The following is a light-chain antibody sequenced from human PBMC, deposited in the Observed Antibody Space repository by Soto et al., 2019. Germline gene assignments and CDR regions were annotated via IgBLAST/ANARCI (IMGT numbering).Light chain of an antibody. CDR1: SSNIEPNY. CDR3: AAWDDSLSGLV. J-gene: IGLJ2*01. CDR2: RDN. Sequence: QSVLTQPPSASGTPGQRVTFSCSGSSSNIEPNYVYWYQQLPGTAPRVLIYRDNQRPSGVPDRFSGSKSGTSASLAISGLRSEDEADYYCAAWDDSLSGLVFGGGTQLTVL. V-gene: IGLV1-47*01.